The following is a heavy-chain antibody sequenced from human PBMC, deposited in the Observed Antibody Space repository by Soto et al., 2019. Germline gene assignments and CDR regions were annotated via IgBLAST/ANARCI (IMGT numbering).Heavy chain of an antibody. D-gene: IGHD6-19*01. Sequence: SETLSVPCTVSGGSVSSGSYYWSWIRQPPGKGLEWIGYIYYSGSTNYNPSLKSRVTISVDTSKNQFSLKLSSVTAADTAVYYCAREASSGWYGFDYWGQGTLVTVSA. CDR1: GGSVSSGSYY. V-gene: IGHV4-61*01. CDR2: IYYSGST. CDR3: AREASSGWYGFDY. J-gene: IGHJ4*02.